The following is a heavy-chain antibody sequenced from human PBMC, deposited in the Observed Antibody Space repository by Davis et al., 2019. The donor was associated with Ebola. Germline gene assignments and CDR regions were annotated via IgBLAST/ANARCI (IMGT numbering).Heavy chain of an antibody. CDR2: INSDGSST. J-gene: IGHJ6*02. Sequence: GESLKISCAASGFTFSSYWMHWLRQAPGKGLVWVSRINSDGSSTSYADSVKGRFTISRDNAKNTLYLQMNSLRAEDTAVYYCAGTVPYYYGMDVWGQGTTVTVSS. D-gene: IGHD1-1*01. CDR3: AGTVPYYYGMDV. V-gene: IGHV3-74*01. CDR1: GFTFSSYW.